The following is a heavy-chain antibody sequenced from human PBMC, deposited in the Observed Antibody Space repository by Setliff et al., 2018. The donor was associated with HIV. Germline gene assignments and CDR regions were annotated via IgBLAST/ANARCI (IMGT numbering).Heavy chain of an antibody. Sequence: PSETLSLTCAGFGGSFSGYYWTWIRQPPGKGLEWIGEINHSGSTDYNPSLKSRVTISVDTSKRQFSLKLSSVTAADTAVYYCARGVDYYGSGSYLPLGYWGQGTLVTVSS. D-gene: IGHD3-10*01. J-gene: IGHJ4*02. CDR1: GGSFSGYY. CDR3: ARGVDYYGSGSYLPLGY. CDR2: INHSGST. V-gene: IGHV4-34*01.